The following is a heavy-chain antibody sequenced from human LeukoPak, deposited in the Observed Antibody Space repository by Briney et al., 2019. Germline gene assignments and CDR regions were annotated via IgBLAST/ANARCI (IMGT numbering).Heavy chain of an antibody. Sequence: PGGALRLSCSSSGFTFSSDSMNWVRQAPGKGLDWVSSISSSRSYIYYADSVKGRFTISRDNAKNSLFLQMNSLRPEDTAVYYCAREAITMTLLEYFQHWGQGTLVTVSS. CDR2: ISSSRSYI. J-gene: IGHJ1*01. CDR1: GFTFSSDS. CDR3: AREAITMTLLEYFQH. D-gene: IGHD3-22*01. V-gene: IGHV3-21*01.